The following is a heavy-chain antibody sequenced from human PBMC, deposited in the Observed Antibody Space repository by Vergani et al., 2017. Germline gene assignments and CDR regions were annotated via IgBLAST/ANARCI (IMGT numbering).Heavy chain of an antibody. J-gene: IGHJ3*02. CDR2: INIGGRT. CDR3: ARGMTTETTDLDCFYI. D-gene: IGHD4-17*01. V-gene: IGHV3-23*05. Sequence: EVQLLESGGGLAQPGGSLRLSCAASGFTFRNYAMTWVRQAPGKGLEWVSTINIGGRTSYADSVKGRLTLTRDDSKNTLHLQMNSLRPEDTAVYYCARGMTTETTDLDCFYIWGQGTMVSVSS. CDR1: GFTFRNYA.